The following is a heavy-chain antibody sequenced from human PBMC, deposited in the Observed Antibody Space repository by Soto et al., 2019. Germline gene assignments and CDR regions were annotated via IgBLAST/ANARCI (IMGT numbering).Heavy chain of an antibody. CDR3: SRGPTGWYGYDY. CDR1: GLTFSSSW. D-gene: IGHD6-19*01. Sequence: EVQLVESGGGLVQPGGSLRLSCAASGLTFSSSWMHWVRQAPGKGLEWVSRIKSDGSTTNYADSVKGRFTISRDTATNTLYMQMNSLRDEDTAVYYCSRGPTGWYGYDYWGQGTLVTVDS. CDR2: IKSDGSTT. V-gene: IGHV3-74*01. J-gene: IGHJ4*02.